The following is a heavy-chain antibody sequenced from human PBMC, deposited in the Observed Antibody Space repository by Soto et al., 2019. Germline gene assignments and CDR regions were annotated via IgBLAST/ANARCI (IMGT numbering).Heavy chain of an antibody. CDR2: IYYSGST. D-gene: IGHD1-26*01. V-gene: IGHV4-30-4*01. CDR3: AREGGIVGATTVDY. CDR1: GGSISSGDYY. J-gene: IGHJ4*02. Sequence: QVQLQESGPGLVKPSQTLSLTCTVSGGSISSGDYYWSWIRQPPGKGLEWIGYIYYSGSTYYNPSLKSGGTMSVDTSKNQFSLKLSSVTAADTAVYYCAREGGIVGATTVDYWGQGTLVTVSS.